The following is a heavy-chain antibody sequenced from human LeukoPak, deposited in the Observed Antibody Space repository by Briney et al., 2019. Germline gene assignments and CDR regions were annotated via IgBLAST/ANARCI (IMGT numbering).Heavy chain of an antibody. CDR2: INPGGGST. CDR3: ARGGDNSYFDY. CDR1: GYTFTDHY. V-gene: IGHV1-46*01. J-gene: IGHJ4*02. D-gene: IGHD4-23*01. Sequence: GASVKVSCKASGYTFTDHYIHWVRQAPGQGLEWMGIINPGGGSTTYAQKFQGRVTMTRDTSTSTVYMELSSLRSEDTAIYYCARGGDNSYFDYWGQGTLVTVSS.